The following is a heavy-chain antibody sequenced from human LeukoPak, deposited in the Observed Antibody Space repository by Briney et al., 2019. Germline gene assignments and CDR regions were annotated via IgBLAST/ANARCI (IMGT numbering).Heavy chain of an antibody. CDR2: IRYDGSNK. V-gene: IGHV3-30*02. J-gene: IGHJ3*02. CDR1: GFTFSSYG. Sequence: GGSLSPSCAASGFTFSSYGMHWVRQAPGKGLEWVAFIRYDGSNKYYADSVKGRFTISRDNSKNTLYLQMNSLRAEDTAVYYCAKIESCSGGSCYRAFDICGQGTMVTVSS. D-gene: IGHD2-15*01. CDR3: AKIESCSGGSCYRAFDI.